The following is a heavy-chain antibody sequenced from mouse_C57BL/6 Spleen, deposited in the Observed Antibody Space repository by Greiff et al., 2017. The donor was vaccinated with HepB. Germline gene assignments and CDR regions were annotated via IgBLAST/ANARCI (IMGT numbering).Heavy chain of an antibody. D-gene: IGHD2-1*01. Sequence: QVQLQQPGAELVMPGASVKLSCKASGYTFTSYWMHWVKQRPGQGLEWIGEIDPSDSYTNYNQKFKGKSTLTVDKSSSTAYMQLSSLTSEDSAVYYCAREGYYGNPYYFDYWGQGTTLTVSS. J-gene: IGHJ2*01. CDR2: IDPSDSYT. V-gene: IGHV1-69*01. CDR3: AREGYYGNPYYFDY. CDR1: GYTFTSYW.